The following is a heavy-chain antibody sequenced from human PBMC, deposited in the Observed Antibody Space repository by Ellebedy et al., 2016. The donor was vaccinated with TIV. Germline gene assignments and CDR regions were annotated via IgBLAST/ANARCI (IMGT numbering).Heavy chain of an antibody. Sequence: GESLKISCAASGFTFSDYYMSWIRQAPGTGLECVSYISSSGTTIYYADSVKGRFSISRDNAKNSLSLQMNSLRAEDTAVYYCARVQVGTSTRYGMDVWGQGTTVTVSS. CDR2: ISSSGTTI. CDR1: GFTFSDYY. V-gene: IGHV3-11*01. CDR3: ARVQVGTSTRYGMDV. J-gene: IGHJ6*02. D-gene: IGHD1-26*01.